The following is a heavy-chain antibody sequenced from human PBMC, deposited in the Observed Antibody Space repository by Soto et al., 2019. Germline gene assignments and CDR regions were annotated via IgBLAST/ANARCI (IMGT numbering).Heavy chain of an antibody. V-gene: IGHV4-39*01. D-gene: IGHD6-13*01. CDR3: ARRRRSSWYGHFDY. CDR2: IYYSGST. Sequence: SETLSLTCTVSGGSISSSSYYWGWIRQPPGKGLEWIGSIYYSGSTYYNPSLKSRVTISVDTSKNQFSLKLSSVTAADTAVYYCARRRRSSWYGHFDYWGQGTLVTVS. J-gene: IGHJ4*02. CDR1: GGSISSSSYY.